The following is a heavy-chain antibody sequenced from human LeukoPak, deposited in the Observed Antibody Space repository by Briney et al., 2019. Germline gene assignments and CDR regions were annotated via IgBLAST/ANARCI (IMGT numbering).Heavy chain of an antibody. CDR2: IRPKTEGGTA. CDR1: GFSFTNAW. CDR3: THYSSGWY. D-gene: IGHD6-19*01. Sequence: GGSLRLSCAASGFSFTNAWMSWVRQAPGKGLEWVGRIRPKTEGGTADYAAPVKGRFIISRDDSKNTLYLQMNSLKIEDTAMYYCTHYSSGWYLGQGTLVTVSS. J-gene: IGHJ4*02. V-gene: IGHV3-15*01.